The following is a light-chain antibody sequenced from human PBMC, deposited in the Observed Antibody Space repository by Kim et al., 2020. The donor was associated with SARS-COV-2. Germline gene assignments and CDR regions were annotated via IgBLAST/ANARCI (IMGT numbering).Light chain of an antibody. Sequence: QSALTQPASVSGSPGQSITISCTGTSSGVGGYNYVSWYQQHPGKAPKLMIDDVSNRPSGVSNRFSGSKSGNTASLTISGLQAKDEADYYCSSYTSSSTYVVFGGGTQLTVL. CDR3: SSYTSSSTYVV. V-gene: IGLV2-14*03. CDR1: SSGVGGYNY. CDR2: DVS. J-gene: IGLJ2*01.